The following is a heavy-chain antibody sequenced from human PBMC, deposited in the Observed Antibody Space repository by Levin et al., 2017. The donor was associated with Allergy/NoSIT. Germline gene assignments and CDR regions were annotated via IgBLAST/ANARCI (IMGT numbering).Heavy chain of an antibody. D-gene: IGHD3-22*01. CDR3: ARALNKYESSAASWSFDY. CDR2: ISSSGTTI. V-gene: IGHV3-48*02. Sequence: GGSLRLSCAASGFSFSTYNINWVRQAPGKGLEWVSDISSSGTTIYYADSVKGRFTISRDNAKNSLYLQMNSLRDEDTAVYYCARALNKYESSAASWSFDYWGQGTLVTVSS. CDR1: GFSFSTYN. J-gene: IGHJ4*02.